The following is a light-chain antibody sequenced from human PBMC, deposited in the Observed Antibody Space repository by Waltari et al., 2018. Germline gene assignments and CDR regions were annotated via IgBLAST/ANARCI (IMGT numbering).Light chain of an antibody. CDR2: RVS. Sequence: EVVMTQSPLSLPVTLGQPASISCKSSQSLVHSDGNTHLNWFQQRPGQSPRRLIYRVSSRDSGVPDRFSGSGSGTDFTLKISRVEAEDFGVYYCMQGTHWPYTFGQGTKLDIK. V-gene: IGKV2-30*02. CDR3: MQGTHWPYT. CDR1: QSLVHSDGNTH. J-gene: IGKJ2*01.